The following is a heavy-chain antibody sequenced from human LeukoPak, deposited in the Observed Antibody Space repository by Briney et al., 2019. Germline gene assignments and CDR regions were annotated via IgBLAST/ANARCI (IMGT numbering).Heavy chain of an antibody. CDR2: IYTSGST. J-gene: IGHJ4*02. V-gene: IGHV4-4*07. D-gene: IGHD5-18*01. CDR3: ARGGYSYGYAEGLFDY. CDR1: GGSISSYY. Sequence: SETLSLTCTVSGGSISSYYWSWIRQPAGKGLEWIARIYTSGSTNYNPSLKSRVTISVDTSKNQFSLKLSSVTAADTAVYYCARGGYSYGYAEGLFDYWGQGTLVTVSS.